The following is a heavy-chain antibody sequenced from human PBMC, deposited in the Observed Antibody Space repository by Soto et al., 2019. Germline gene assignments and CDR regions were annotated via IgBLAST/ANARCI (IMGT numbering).Heavy chain of an antibody. CDR3: AKRSPYSSGWYSPIFDY. D-gene: IGHD6-13*01. J-gene: IGHJ4*02. V-gene: IGHV3-23*01. Sequence: PGVSLRLSCAASGFTFSSYAMSWVRQAPGKGLEWVSAISGSGGSTYYADSVKGRFTISRDNSKNTLYLQMNSLRDEDTAVYFCAKRSPYSSGWYSPIFDYWGQGALVTVSS. CDR2: ISGSGGST. CDR1: GFTFSSYA.